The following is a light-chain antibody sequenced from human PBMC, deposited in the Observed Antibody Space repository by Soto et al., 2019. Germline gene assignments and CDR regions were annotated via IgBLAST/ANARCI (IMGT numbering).Light chain of an antibody. CDR3: QQCGSSPET. J-gene: IGKJ1*01. V-gene: IGKV3-20*01. CDR1: QSVSSSY. Sequence: EIVLTQSPGTLSLSPGERATLSCRASQSVSSSYLAWYQQKPGQAPRLLIYGASSRATGIPDRFSGSGSGTDFTLTISRLEPEDFEVYYCQQCGSSPETFGQGTKADIK. CDR2: GAS.